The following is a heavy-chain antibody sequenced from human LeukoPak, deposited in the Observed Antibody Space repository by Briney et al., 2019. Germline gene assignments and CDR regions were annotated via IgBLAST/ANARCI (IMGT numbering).Heavy chain of an antibody. J-gene: IGHJ4*02. CDR2: INPNTGDT. CDR1: GYTFTAYY. V-gene: IGHV1-2*02. Sequence: GASVKVSCKASGYTFTAYYMHWVRQAPGQGLDWMGWINPNTGDTNYAQNFQGRVTMNRDTSISTAYMELSSLRSDDTAVYYCARSADGYTCGHFDFWGQGTLVTVSS. CDR3: ARSADGYTCGHFDF. D-gene: IGHD5-18*01.